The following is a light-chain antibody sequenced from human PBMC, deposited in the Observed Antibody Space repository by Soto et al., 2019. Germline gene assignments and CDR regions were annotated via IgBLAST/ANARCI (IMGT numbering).Light chain of an antibody. Sequence: QSALTQPASVSGSPGQSITISCTGTNSDIGIYNLVSWYQQHPGKVPKVIIYEVAKRPSGVSDRFSGSKSGNTASLTISGXXXXXXXXXYCCSYAGTTTFVVFGGGTKLTVL. V-gene: IGLV2-23*02. CDR2: EVA. CDR3: CSYAGTTTFVV. CDR1: NSDIGIYNL. J-gene: IGLJ2*01.